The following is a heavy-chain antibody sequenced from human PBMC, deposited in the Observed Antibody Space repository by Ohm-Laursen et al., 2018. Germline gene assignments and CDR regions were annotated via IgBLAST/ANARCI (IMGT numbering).Heavy chain of an antibody. V-gene: IGHV3-23*01. CDR1: GFTFSSYA. CDR2: ISGSGGST. D-gene: IGHD2-15*01. J-gene: IGHJ4*02. CDR3: AKGRVVVAANPFDY. Sequence: SLRLSCTAPGFTFSSYAMSWVRQAPGKGLEWVSAISGSGGSTYYADSVKGRFTISRDNSKNTLYLQMNSLRAEDTAVYYCAKGRVVVAANPFDYWGQGTLVTVSS.